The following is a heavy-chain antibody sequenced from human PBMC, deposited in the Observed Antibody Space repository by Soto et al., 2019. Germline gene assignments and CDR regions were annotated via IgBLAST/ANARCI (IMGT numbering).Heavy chain of an antibody. D-gene: IGHD4-17*01. CDR2: IIPILGIA. CDR1: GGTFSSYT. Sequence: SVKVSCKASGGTFSSYTISWVRQAPGQGLEWMGRIIPILGIANYAQKFQGRVTITADKSTSTAYMELSSLRSEDTAVYYCATDTTEHAFDIWGQGTMVTVSS. V-gene: IGHV1-69*02. J-gene: IGHJ3*02. CDR3: ATDTTEHAFDI.